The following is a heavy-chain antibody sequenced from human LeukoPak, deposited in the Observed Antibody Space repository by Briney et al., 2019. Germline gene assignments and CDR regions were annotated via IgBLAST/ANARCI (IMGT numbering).Heavy chain of an antibody. V-gene: IGHV3-13*01. J-gene: IGHJ4*02. Sequence: PGGSLRLSCAASGFTFGDYNMHWVRQVTGKGLEWVSSIDPTGDTFYPVSVKGRFTISRENAKNSLYLQMNSLRAEDTAVYYCASISSSWYTHTDYWGQGTLVTVSS. CDR3: ASISSSWYTHTDY. D-gene: IGHD6-13*01. CDR2: IDPTGDT. CDR1: GFTFGDYN.